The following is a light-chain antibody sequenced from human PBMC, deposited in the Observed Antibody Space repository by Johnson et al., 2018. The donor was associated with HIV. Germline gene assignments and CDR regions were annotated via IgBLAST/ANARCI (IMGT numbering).Light chain of an antibody. Sequence: HSVLTQPPSVSAAPGQKVTISCSGSSSNIGNNYVSWYQQLPGTAPKLLIYDNDRRPSGVPDRFSGSKSGTSATLDITGLQSGDEADYYCGTWDARLSVNVFGPGTKVTVL. V-gene: IGLV1-51*02. CDR3: GTWDARLSVNV. CDR1: SSNIGNNY. CDR2: DND. J-gene: IGLJ1*01.